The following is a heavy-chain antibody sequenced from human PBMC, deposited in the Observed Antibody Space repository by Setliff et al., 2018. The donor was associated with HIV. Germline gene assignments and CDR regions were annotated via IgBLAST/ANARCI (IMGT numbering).Heavy chain of an antibody. CDR3: ASGKGVGGVVITGGLDV. J-gene: IGHJ6*04. Sequence: ASVKVSCKASGYTFTSYAMHWVRQAPGQRLEWMGWINAGNGNTKYSQKFQGRVTITRDTSASTAYMELSSLRSDDTGVYYCASGKGVGGVVITGGLDVWGKGTTVTVSS. V-gene: IGHV1-3*01. CDR2: INAGNGNT. D-gene: IGHD3-10*01. CDR1: GYTFTSYA.